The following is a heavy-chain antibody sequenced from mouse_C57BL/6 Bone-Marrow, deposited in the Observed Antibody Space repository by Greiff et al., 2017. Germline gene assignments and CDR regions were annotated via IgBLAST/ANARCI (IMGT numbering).Heavy chain of an antibody. J-gene: IGHJ3*01. V-gene: IGHV8-8*01. CDR3: AGIAGGYYINAWFAY. CDR2: IWWDDDK. D-gene: IGHD2-5*01. CDR1: GFSLTTFGMG. Sequence: QVQLQQSGPGILQPSPSLSLTCSFSGFSLTTFGMGVGWIRPPSGKGLEWLAHIWWDDDKYYNPALKSRPTISKDTSINQVFLMNANVHTADTATYYVAGIAGGYYINAWFAYWGQGTLVTVSA.